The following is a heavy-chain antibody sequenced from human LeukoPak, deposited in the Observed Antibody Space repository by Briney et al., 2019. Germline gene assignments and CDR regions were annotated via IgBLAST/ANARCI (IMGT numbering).Heavy chain of an antibody. CDR3: SGDPGDY. CDR2: INQDGSEE. V-gene: IGHV3-7*04. J-gene: IGHJ4*02. CDR1: GLTFSNYY. D-gene: IGHD7-27*01. Sequence: GGSLRLSCAASGLTFSNYYMSWVRQAPGKGLEWVANINQDGSEENYVDSVKGRFTISRDNAKNSLFLQMSSLRAEDTAVYFCSGDPGDYWGQGTLVTVSS.